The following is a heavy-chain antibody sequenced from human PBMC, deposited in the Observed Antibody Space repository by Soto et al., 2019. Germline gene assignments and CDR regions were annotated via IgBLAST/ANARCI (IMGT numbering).Heavy chain of an antibody. J-gene: IGHJ4*02. CDR1: GFTFSSYA. D-gene: IGHD3-10*01. V-gene: IGHV3-23*01. Sequence: GSLRLSCAASGFTFSSYAMSWVRQAPGKGLEWVSAISGSGGSTYYADSVKGRFTISRDNSKNTLYLQMNSLRAEDTAVYYCAKDSSGRWFGEPLYYFDYWGQGTLVTVSS. CDR3: AKDSSGRWFGEPLYYFDY. CDR2: ISGSGGST.